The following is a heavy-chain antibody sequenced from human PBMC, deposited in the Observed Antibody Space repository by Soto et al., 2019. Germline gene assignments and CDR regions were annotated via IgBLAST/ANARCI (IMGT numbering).Heavy chain of an antibody. CDR2: VSGGGDRT. J-gene: IGHJ3*02. D-gene: IGHD1-7*01. Sequence: EVQLLESGGGLVQPGGSLRLSCAASGFTFSTYAMSWVRQVPGKGLEWVSAVSGGGDRTYYADSVKGRFTISRDDSKNPLYLQMNSLRAEDTAVYYCAKGNDNWNYDSAFDIWGQGTMVTVSS. CDR1: GFTFSTYA. CDR3: AKGNDNWNYDSAFDI. V-gene: IGHV3-23*01.